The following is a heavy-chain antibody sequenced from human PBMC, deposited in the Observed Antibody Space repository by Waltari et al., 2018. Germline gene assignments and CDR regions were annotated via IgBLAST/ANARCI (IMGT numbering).Heavy chain of an antibody. CDR2: ISPIFGTE. V-gene: IGHV1-69*12. D-gene: IGHD3-3*01. J-gene: IGHJ6*02. Sequence: QVQLVQSGAEVKKPGSSVKVSCKASGGTFSSYAISWVRQAPGQGLEWRGVISPIFGTENYAQKFQGRVTITADESTSTAYMELSSLRSEDTAVYYCARDQRAQSCYDFWSGPNYGMGVWGQGATVTVSS. CDR1: GGTFSSYA. CDR3: ARDQRAQSCYDFWSGPNYGMGV.